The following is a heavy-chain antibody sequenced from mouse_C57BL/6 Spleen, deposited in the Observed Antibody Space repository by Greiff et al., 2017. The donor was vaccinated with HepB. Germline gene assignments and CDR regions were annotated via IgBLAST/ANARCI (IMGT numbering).Heavy chain of an antibody. CDR3: ARPHYYGSSFYFDY. CDR1: GYAFSSSW. Sequence: QVQLQQSGPELVKPGASVKISCKASGYAFSSSWMNWVKQRPGKGLEWIGRIYPGDGDTNYNGKFKGKATLTADKSSSTAYMQLSSLTSEDSAVYFCARPHYYGSSFYFDYWGQGTTLTVSS. J-gene: IGHJ2*01. V-gene: IGHV1-82*01. D-gene: IGHD1-1*01. CDR2: IYPGDGDT.